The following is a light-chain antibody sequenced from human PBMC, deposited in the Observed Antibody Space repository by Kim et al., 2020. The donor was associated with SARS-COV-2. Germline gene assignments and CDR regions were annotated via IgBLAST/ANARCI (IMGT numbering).Light chain of an antibody. V-gene: IGLV3-19*01. J-gene: IGLJ1*01. CDR3: QSRDSGGNVVF. CDR2: GRN. CDR1: SLRSYY. Sequence: SSELTQDPAVSVALGQTVRITCQGDSLRSYYATWYQQKPRQAPLLVIFGRNNRPSGIPDRFSGSTSGNTASLTISGAQAEDEADFYCQSRDSGGNVVFFG.